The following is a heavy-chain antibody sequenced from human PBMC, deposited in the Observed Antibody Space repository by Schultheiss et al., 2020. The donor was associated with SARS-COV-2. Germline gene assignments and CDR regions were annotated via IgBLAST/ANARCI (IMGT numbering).Heavy chain of an antibody. CDR1: GYTFTSYG. V-gene: IGHV1-18*01. J-gene: IGHJ6*03. D-gene: IGHD5-12*01. CDR2: ISAYNGNT. CDR3: ARDGYSGYPKYYMDV. Sequence: ASVKVSCKASGYTFTSYGISWVRQAPGQGLEWMGWISAYNGNTNYAQKLQGRVTMTTDTSTSTAYMELSRLRSDDTAVYYCARDGYSGYPKYYMDVWGKGTTVTVSS.